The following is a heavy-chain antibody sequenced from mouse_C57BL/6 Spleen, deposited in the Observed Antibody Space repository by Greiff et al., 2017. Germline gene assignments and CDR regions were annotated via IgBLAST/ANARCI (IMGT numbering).Heavy chain of an antibody. Sequence: QVQLQQSGAELAKPGASVKLSCKASGYTFTSYWMHWVKQRPGQGLEWIGYINPSSGYTKYNQKFKDKATLTADKSSSTAYMQLSSLTYEDSAVYYCARFPHYYGSSPSYWYFDVWGTGTTVTVSS. V-gene: IGHV1-7*01. J-gene: IGHJ1*03. D-gene: IGHD1-1*01. CDR2: INPSSGYT. CDR1: GYTFTSYW. CDR3: ARFPHYYGSSPSYWYFDV.